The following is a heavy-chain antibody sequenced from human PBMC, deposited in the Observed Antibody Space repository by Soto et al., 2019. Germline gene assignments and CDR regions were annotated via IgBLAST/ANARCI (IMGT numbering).Heavy chain of an antibody. CDR3: ARVGDTAMAPAFDY. Sequence: GSLRLSCAASGFTFSSYWMSWVRQAPGKGLEWVANIKQDGSEKYYVDSVKGRFTISRDNAKNSLYLQMNSLRAEDTAVYYCARVGDTAMAPAFDYWGQGTLVTVSS. J-gene: IGHJ4*02. CDR1: GFTFSSYW. CDR2: IKQDGSEK. V-gene: IGHV3-7*03. D-gene: IGHD5-18*01.